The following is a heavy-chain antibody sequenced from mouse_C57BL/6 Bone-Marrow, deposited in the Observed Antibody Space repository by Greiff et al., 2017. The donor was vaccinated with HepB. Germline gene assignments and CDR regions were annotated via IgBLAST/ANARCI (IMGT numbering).Heavy chain of an antibody. V-gene: IGHV1-59*01. CDR2: IDPSDSYT. D-gene: IGHD1-1*01. Sequence: QVQLQQPGAELVRPGTSVKLSCKASGYTFTSYWMHWVKQRPGQGLEWIGVIDPSDSYTKYNQKFKGKATLTVDTSSSTAYMQLSSLTSEDSAVYYCARRDYGSASYYFDYWGQGTTLTVSS. CDR1: GYTFTSYW. J-gene: IGHJ2*01. CDR3: ARRDYGSASYYFDY.